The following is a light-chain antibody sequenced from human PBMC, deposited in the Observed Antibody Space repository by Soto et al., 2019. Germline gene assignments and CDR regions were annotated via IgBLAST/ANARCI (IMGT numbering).Light chain of an antibody. CDR1: QSISGSY. V-gene: IGKV3D-20*01. CDR3: RQYGSSPPT. Sequence: EIVLTQSPATLSLSPGERATLSCGASQSISGSYLAWYQQKPGLAPRLLIYDAFRRATGIPDRFSGSGSGTDFTLTISRLEPEDFAVYYCRQYGSSPPTFGQGTKV. CDR2: DAF. J-gene: IGKJ1*01.